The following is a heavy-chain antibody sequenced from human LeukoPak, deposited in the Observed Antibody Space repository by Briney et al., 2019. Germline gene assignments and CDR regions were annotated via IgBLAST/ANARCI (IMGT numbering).Heavy chain of an antibody. J-gene: IGHJ4*02. CDR1: GYTFTGYY. D-gene: IGHD3-3*01. CDR3: ARAVLRFLEWLFPLGY. CDR2: ISPNSGGT. V-gene: IGHV1-2*02. Sequence: GASVKVSCKASGYTFTGYYMHWVRQAPGQGLEWMGWISPNSGGTNYAQKFQGRVTMTRDTSISTAYMELSRLRSDDTAVYYCARAVLRFLEWLFPLGYWGQGTLVTVSS.